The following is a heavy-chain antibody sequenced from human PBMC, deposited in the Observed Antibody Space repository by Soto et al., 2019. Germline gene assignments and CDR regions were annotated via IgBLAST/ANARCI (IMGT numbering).Heavy chain of an antibody. J-gene: IGHJ4*02. D-gene: IGHD6-13*01. Sequence: QLQLQESGPGLVKPSETLSLTCTVSGGSISSSSYYWGWIRQPPGKGLEWIGSIYYSGSTYYNPSLKSRVTISVDTSKNQFSLKLSSVTAADTAVYYCARHGDSWQQLAPIDYWGQGTLVTVSS. CDR1: GGSISSSSYY. CDR2: IYYSGST. CDR3: ARHGDSWQQLAPIDY. V-gene: IGHV4-39*01.